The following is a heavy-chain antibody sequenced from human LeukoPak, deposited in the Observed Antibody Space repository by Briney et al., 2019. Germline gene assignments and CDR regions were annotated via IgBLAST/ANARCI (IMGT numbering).Heavy chain of an antibody. CDR3: ARAGVAGYSDY. CDR1: GFTFSSYW. Sequence: GGSLRLSCAASGFTFSSYWMNWVRQAPGKGLEWVANIKQDGSEKYYVDSVKGRITISRDNAKNSLYLQMNSLRAEDTAVYYCARAGVAGYSDYWGQGTLVTVSS. CDR2: IKQDGSEK. D-gene: IGHD6-19*01. J-gene: IGHJ4*02. V-gene: IGHV3-7*01.